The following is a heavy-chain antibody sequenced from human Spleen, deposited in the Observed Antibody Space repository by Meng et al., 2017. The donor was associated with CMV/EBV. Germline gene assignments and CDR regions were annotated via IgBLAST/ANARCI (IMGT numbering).Heavy chain of an antibody. CDR2: INHSGNT. CDR1: GGSSSGYY. J-gene: IGHJ2*01. D-gene: IGHD2-2*01. Sequence: SETLSLTCAVYGGSSSGYYWSWIRQPPEKGLEWIGEINHSGNTNYNASLKSRVTISVDTSKNQFSLKLSSVTAADTAVYYCARGRYCSSTSCYHWYFDLWGRGTLVTVSS. V-gene: IGHV4-34*01. CDR3: ARGRYCSSTSCYHWYFDL.